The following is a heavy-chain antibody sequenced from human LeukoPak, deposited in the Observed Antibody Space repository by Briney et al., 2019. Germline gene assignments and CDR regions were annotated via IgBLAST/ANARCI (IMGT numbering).Heavy chain of an antibody. CDR2: INPSGGST. CDR1: GYTFTSYY. V-gene: IGHV1-46*01. Sequence: GASVKVSCKASGYTFTSYYMHWVRLAPGQGFEWMGTINPSGGSTNYAQKFQGRVTMTRDTSTSTVYMELSSLRSEDTAVYFCARDGTPAFYYYMDVWGKGTTVTISS. J-gene: IGHJ6*03. CDR3: ARDGTPAFYYYMDV.